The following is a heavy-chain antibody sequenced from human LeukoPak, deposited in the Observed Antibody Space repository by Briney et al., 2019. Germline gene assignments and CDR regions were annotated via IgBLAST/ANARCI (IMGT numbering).Heavy chain of an antibody. CDR2: IKQDGSEK. CDR3: ARGRGAGGERNWFHP. CDR1: GFTFSSYW. J-gene: IGHJ5*02. V-gene: IGHV3-7*03. Sequence: RPGGSLRLSCAAPGFTFSSYWMTWVRQAPGKGLEWVANIKQDGSEKYYVDSVKGRFTISRDNAESSLYLQTTSLRAEDTAVYYCARGRGAGGERNWFHPWGQGTLVTVSS. D-gene: IGHD1-1*01.